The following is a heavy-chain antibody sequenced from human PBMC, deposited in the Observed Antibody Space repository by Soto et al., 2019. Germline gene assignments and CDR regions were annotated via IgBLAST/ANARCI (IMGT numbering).Heavy chain of an antibody. CDR1: GDSISSSY. CDR3: AKEGQTGYSSSWFHY. CDR2: ISYSGST. J-gene: IGHJ4*02. V-gene: IGHV4-59*01. D-gene: IGHD6-13*01. Sequence: SETLSLTCTVSGDSISSSYWSWIRQPPGKGLEWIGYISYSGSTNYNPSLKSRVTISVGTSKNQFSLKLSSVTAADTAVYYCAKEGQTGYSSSWFHYWGQGTLVTVSS.